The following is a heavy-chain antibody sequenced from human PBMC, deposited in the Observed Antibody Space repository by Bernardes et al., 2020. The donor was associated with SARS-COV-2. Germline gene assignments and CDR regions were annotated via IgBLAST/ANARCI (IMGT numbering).Heavy chain of an antibody. J-gene: IGHJ4*02. CDR1: GYTFTSLD. CDR2: MNPNSGNT. V-gene: IGHV1-8*01. Sequence: ASVKVSCKASGYTFTSLDINWVRQATGQGLEWMGWMNPNSGNTGCAQQFQGRVTMTRDTSTSTAYMELSSLRSEDTAVYYCARVHGPIDYWGQGTLVTVSS. CDR3: ARVHGPIDY.